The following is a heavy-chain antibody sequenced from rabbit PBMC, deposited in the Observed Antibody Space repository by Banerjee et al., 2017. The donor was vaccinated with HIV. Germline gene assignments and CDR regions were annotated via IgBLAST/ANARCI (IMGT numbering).Heavy chain of an antibody. Sequence: QLEESGGGLVKPGASLTLTCTASGIDFSSSYWIRWVRQAPGKGLEWIACIYTGSGSTCYANLAKGRFTISKTSSTTVTLQMTSLTAADTASYFCARDLAGVIGWNFGLWGQGTLVTVS. CDR3: ARDLAGVIGWNFGL. CDR1: GIDFSSSYW. CDR2: IYTGSGST. J-gene: IGHJ6*01. V-gene: IGHV1S45*01. D-gene: IGHD4-1*01.